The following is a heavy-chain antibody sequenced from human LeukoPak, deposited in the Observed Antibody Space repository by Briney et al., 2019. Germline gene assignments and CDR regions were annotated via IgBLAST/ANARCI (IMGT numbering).Heavy chain of an antibody. V-gene: IGHV1-69*04. CDR2: IIPVLGIA. D-gene: IGHD1-26*01. Sequence: ASVKVSCKASGGTFNSYAISWVRQVPGQGLEWMGRIIPVLGIANYAQKFQGRVTITADKSTSTAYMELSSLRSEDTAVYYCARDPQSNIVGDIWGQGTMVTVSS. J-gene: IGHJ3*02. CDR1: GGTFNSYA. CDR3: ARDPQSNIVGDI.